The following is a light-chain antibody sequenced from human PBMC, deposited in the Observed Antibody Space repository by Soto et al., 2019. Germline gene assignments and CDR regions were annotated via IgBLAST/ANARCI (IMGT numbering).Light chain of an antibody. J-gene: IGKJ1*01. CDR3: QQYYSYSWT. V-gene: IGKV1-8*01. CDR2: AAS. Sequence: AIRMTQSPSSFSASTGDRVTITCRASQGISSYLAWYQQKPGKAPKLLIYAASTLQSGVPSRFSGSGSGTDFTLTISCLQSEDFATYYCQQYYSYSWTFGQGNKVEIK. CDR1: QGISSY.